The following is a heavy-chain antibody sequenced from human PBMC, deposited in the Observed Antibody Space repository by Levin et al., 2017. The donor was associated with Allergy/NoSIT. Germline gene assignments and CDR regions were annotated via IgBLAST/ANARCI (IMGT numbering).Heavy chain of an antibody. CDR1: GFTLSSYE. Sequence: LSLTCAASGFTLSSYEMSWVRQAPGKGLEWLSYISNSDSTLHYADSVKGRFTISRDNARNSVYLQMNSLRAEDTAVYYCVGENWGYIFDYWGLGALVTVSS. D-gene: IGHD5-18*01. J-gene: IGHJ4*02. CDR2: ISNSDSTL. V-gene: IGHV3-48*03. CDR3: VGENWGYIFDY.